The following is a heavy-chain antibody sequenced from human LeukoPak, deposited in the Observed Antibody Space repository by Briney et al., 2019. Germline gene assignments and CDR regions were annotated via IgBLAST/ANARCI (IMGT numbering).Heavy chain of an antibody. CDR3: ARAAAYSGSSS. J-gene: IGHJ5*02. CDR1: GYIFVHYY. CDR2: INPSGGAT. D-gene: IGHD1-26*01. V-gene: IGHV1-46*01. Sequence: ASVKVSCKASGYIFVHYYIHWVRQAPGQGPQLMGIINPSGGATTYSQQFQGRMTLTRDTSTSTAYMELTNLNSEDTAVYYCARAAAYSGSSSWGQGTLVTVSS.